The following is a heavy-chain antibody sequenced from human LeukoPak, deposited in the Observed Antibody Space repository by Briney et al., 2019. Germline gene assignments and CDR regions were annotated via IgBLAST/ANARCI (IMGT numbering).Heavy chain of an antibody. CDR2: ISSSSYI. V-gene: IGHV3-21*01. J-gene: IGHJ4*02. D-gene: IGHD6-13*01. Sequence: GGSLRLSCAASGFTFSSYCMNWVRQAPGKGLEWVSSISSSSYIYYADSVKGRFTISRDNAKNSLYLQMNSLRAEDTAVYYCARGPLAAAGDYWGQGTLVTVSS. CDR3: ARGPLAAAGDY. CDR1: GFTFSSYC.